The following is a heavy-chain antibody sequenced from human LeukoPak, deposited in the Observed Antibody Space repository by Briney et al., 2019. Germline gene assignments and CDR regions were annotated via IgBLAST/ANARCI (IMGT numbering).Heavy chain of an antibody. Sequence: SETLSLTCSVYDGSLYEYYWSWFRQSPGKGLEWIGEVSNGGGTNYNWSLESRVTISVDKSKNQFSLMVTSVTAADTAIYYCAREMWVARSGFDIWAQGTVVTVSS. J-gene: IGHJ3*02. V-gene: IGHV4-34*01. CDR2: VSNGGGT. CDR3: AREMWVARSGFDI. CDR1: DGSLYEYY. D-gene: IGHD3-3*01.